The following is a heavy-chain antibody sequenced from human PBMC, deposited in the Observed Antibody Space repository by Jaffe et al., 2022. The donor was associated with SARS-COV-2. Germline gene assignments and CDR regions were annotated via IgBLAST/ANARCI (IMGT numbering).Heavy chain of an antibody. CDR3: ARGGLYRLEWLFGWFDP. Sequence: QVQLQESGPGLVKPSETLSLTCTVSGGSISSYYWSWIRQPPGKGLEWIGYIYYSGSTNYNPSLKSRVTISVDTSKNQFSLKLSSVTAADTAVYYCARGGLYRLEWLFGWFDPWGQGTLVTVSS. V-gene: IGHV4-59*01. CDR1: GGSISSYY. D-gene: IGHD3-3*01. J-gene: IGHJ5*02. CDR2: IYYSGST.